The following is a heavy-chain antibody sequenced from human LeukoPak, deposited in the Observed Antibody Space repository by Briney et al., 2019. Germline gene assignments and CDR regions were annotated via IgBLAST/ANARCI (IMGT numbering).Heavy chain of an antibody. CDR3: ARVYTSGYYGGYALDV. D-gene: IGHD5-12*01. Sequence: PGGSLRLSCAPSGFTFSTYWMHWVRQAPGKGLVWVSRINSDGSTTNYGDSVKGRFTISRDNAKNTLYLQMNSLRAEDTAVYYCARVYTSGYYGGYALDVWGQGTMVTVSS. J-gene: IGHJ3*01. CDR2: INSDGSTT. V-gene: IGHV3-74*01. CDR1: GFTFSTYW.